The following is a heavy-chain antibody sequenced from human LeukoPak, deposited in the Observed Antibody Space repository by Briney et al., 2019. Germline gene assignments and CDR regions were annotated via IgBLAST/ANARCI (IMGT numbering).Heavy chain of an antibody. CDR2: INAGNGNT. J-gene: IGHJ6*04. V-gene: IGHV1-3*01. CDR1: GYTFTSYA. D-gene: IGHD3-10*01. Sequence: ASVTVSCTASGYTFTSYAMHWVRQAPGQRLEWMGWINAGNGNTKYSQKFQGRVTITRDTSASTAYMELSSLRSEDTAVYYCTRGKLDYGSGSYYKGYYYYGMDVWGKGTTVTVSS. CDR3: TRGKLDYGSGSYYKGYYYYGMDV.